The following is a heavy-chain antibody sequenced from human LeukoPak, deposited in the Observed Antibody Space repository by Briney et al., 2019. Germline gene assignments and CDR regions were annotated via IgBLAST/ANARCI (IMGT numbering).Heavy chain of an antibody. D-gene: IGHD2/OR15-2a*01. Sequence: SETLSLTCAVYGGSFSAYHWSWVRQPPGKGLEWIGEINHSGSTNYNPSLKSRVTISVDTSKNQFSLKLSSVTAADTAVYYCARVKGRNPFPDYWGQGTLVTVSS. CDR1: GGSFSAYH. CDR3: ARVKGRNPFPDY. J-gene: IGHJ4*02. CDR2: INHSGST. V-gene: IGHV4-34*01.